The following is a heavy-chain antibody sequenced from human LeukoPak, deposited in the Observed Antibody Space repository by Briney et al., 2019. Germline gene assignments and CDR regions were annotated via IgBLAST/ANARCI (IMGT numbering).Heavy chain of an antibody. CDR1: GFTFSDYY. J-gene: IGHJ3*02. V-gene: IGHV3-11*04. CDR3: AGGYCSGGSCYSLAFDI. CDR2: ISSSGTTI. Sequence: PGGSLRLSCAASGFTFSDYYMSWIRQAPGKGLEWVSYISSSGTTISYTDSVKGRFTISRDNAKNSLYLQMNSLRAEDTAVYYCAGGYCSGGSCYSLAFDIWGQGTMVTVSS. D-gene: IGHD2-15*01.